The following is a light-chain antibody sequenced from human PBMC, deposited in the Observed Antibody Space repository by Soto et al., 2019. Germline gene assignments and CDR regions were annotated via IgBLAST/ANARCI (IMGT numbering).Light chain of an antibody. V-gene: IGLV2-14*01. J-gene: IGLJ1*01. Sequence: QSVLTQPVSVSGSPGQSITISCTGTSSDVGSYNYVSWYQQHPGKAPKLMIYEVNNRPSGVSNRFSGSKSGNTASLTISGLQAEDEADYYCSSYTSSSTPYVFGTGTKVTVL. CDR1: SSDVGSYNY. CDR2: EVN. CDR3: SSYTSSSTPYV.